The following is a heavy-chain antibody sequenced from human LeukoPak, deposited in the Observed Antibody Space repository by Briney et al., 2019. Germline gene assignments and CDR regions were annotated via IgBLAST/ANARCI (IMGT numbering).Heavy chain of an antibody. Sequence: PGGSLRLSCAASGFTFSSYSRNWVRQAPGKGLEWVSSISSSSSYIYYADSVKGRFTISRDNAKNSLYLQMNSLRAEDTAVYYCARGGLDYYGSGSYYRHFDYWGQGTLVTVSS. V-gene: IGHV3-21*01. CDR3: ARGGLDYYGSGSYYRHFDY. CDR2: ISSSSSYI. D-gene: IGHD3-10*01. J-gene: IGHJ4*02. CDR1: GFTFSSYS.